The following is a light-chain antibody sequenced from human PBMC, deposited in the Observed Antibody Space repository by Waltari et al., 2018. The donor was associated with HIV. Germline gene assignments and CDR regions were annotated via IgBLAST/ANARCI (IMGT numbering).Light chain of an antibody. J-gene: IGLJ1*01. CDR1: SSDVGGYNY. CDR2: EVT. V-gene: IGLV2-14*01. Sequence: QSALTQPASVSGSPGQSITISCTGTSSDVGGYNYVFWYQQHPGKAPKLMIYEVTNRPSGVSNRFSGSKSGNTASLTISGLQAEDEADYYCSSYTSSSTQVFGTGTKVTAL. CDR3: SSYTSSSTQV.